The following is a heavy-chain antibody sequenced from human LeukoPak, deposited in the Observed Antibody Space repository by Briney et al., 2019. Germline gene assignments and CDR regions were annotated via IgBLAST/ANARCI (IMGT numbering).Heavy chain of an antibody. CDR1: GGSFSGYY. CDR3: ARGHFKVTVNRLAYFDY. D-gene: IGHD2-21*02. V-gene: IGHV4-34*01. J-gene: IGHJ4*02. CDR2: INHSGST. Sequence: SETLSLTCAVYGGSFSGYYWSWIRQPPGKGLEWIGEINHSGSTNYNPSLKSRVAISVDTSKNQFSLKLSSVTAADTAVYYCARGHFKVTVNRLAYFDYWGQGTLVTVSS.